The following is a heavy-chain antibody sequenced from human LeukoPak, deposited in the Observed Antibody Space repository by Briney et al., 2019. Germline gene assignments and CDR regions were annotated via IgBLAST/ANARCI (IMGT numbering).Heavy chain of an antibody. Sequence: GGSLRLSCAASGNYWTHWVRQVPGKGLVWVSHINSDGSGTSYADSVKGRFTISRDNAKNTLYLQMNSLRAEDTAVYYCARTYYYDSSGYPFDYWGQGTLVTVSS. D-gene: IGHD3-22*01. J-gene: IGHJ4*02. V-gene: IGHV3-74*01. CDR3: ARTYYYDSSGYPFDY. CDR1: GNYW. CDR2: INSDGSGT.